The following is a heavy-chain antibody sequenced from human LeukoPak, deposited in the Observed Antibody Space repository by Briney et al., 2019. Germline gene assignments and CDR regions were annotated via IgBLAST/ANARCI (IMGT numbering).Heavy chain of an antibody. D-gene: IGHD6-13*01. J-gene: IGHJ5*02. CDR1: GGSFSGYY. Sequence: SETLSLTCAAYGGSFSGYYWGWIRQPPGKGLEWIGEINHSGSTNYNPSLKSRVTISVDTSKNQFSLKLSSVTAADTAVYYCARGGEQQLVRRHNWFDPWGQGTLVTVSS. CDR2: INHSGST. V-gene: IGHV4-34*01. CDR3: ARGGEQQLVRRHNWFDP.